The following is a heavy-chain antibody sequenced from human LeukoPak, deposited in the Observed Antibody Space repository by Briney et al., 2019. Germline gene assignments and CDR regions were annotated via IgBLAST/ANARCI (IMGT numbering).Heavy chain of an antibody. J-gene: IGHJ4*02. CDR1: GGSISSYY. V-gene: IGHV4-59*12. D-gene: IGHD7-27*01. CDR3: ARTNWEYYFDY. Sequence: SETLSLTCTVSGGSISSYYWSWIRQPPGKGLEWIGYIYHSGSTYYNPSLKSRVTISVDRSKNQFSLKLSSVTAADTAVYYCARTNWEYYFDYWGQGTLVTVSS. CDR2: IYHSGST.